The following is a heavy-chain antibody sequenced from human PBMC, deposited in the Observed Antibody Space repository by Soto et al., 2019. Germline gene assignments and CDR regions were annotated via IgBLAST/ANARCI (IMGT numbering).Heavy chain of an antibody. D-gene: IGHD6-6*01. Sequence: QVQLVQSGAEVKKPGASVKVSCKASGYTFTSYGISWVRQAPGQELEWMGWISAYNGNTNYAQKLQGRVTMTTDTSTSTAYMELRSLRSDDTAVYYCARSAGRARPYYYYGMDVWGQGTTVTVSS. V-gene: IGHV1-18*01. CDR3: ARSAGRARPYYYYGMDV. J-gene: IGHJ6*02. CDR1: GYTFTSYG. CDR2: ISAYNGNT.